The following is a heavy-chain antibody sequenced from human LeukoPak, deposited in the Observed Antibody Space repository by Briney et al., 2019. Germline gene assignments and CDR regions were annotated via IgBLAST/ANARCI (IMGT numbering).Heavy chain of an antibody. CDR3: TRGSSWSGFGFDY. Sequence: GGSLRLSCAASGFTFSDAWMSWVRQGPGKGLEWVGRLKSKSGGGTTDYAAPVKDRLTISRDDSKNTLYLQMNSLKTEDTAVYYCTRGSSWSGFGFDYWGQGTLVTVSS. J-gene: IGHJ4*02. CDR1: GFTFSDAW. CDR2: LKSKSGGGTT. D-gene: IGHD3-3*01. V-gene: IGHV3-15*01.